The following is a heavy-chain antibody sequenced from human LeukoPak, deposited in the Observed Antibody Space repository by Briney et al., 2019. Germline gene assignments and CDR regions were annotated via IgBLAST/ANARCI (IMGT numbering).Heavy chain of an antibody. CDR3: ARAQTTVTFSSYYYGMDV. Sequence: GGSLRLSCAASGFTFSSYSMNWVRQAPGKGLEWVSSISSSSSYIYYADSVKGRFTISRDNAKNSLYLQMNSLRAEDTAVYYCARAQTTVTFSSYYYGMDVWGQGTTVIVSS. J-gene: IGHJ6*02. V-gene: IGHV3-21*01. CDR2: ISSSSSYI. D-gene: IGHD4-17*01. CDR1: GFTFSSYS.